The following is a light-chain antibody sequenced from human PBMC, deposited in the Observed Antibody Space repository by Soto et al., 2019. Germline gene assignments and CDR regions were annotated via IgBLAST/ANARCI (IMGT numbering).Light chain of an antibody. CDR3: QVWDSSSDHVV. Sequence: SYELTQPPSVSVAPGKTARITCEGNNIGSKSVHWYQQKPGQAPVLVIYYDNDRPSGIPERFSGSNSGNTATLTISRVEAGDEADYYCQVWDSSSDHVVFGGGTKLTVL. CDR1: NIGSKS. CDR2: YDN. V-gene: IGLV3-21*04. J-gene: IGLJ2*01.